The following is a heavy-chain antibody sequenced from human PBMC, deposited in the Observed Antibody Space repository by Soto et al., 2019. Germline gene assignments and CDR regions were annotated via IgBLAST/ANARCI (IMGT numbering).Heavy chain of an antibody. CDR3: AGPGYSNSWYEDYFDY. V-gene: IGHV3-73*02. Sequence: EVQLVESGGGLVQPGGSLKLSCVASGFSFSAAAMHWVRQAPGKGLEWVGRIRSKANNFATAYAASVNGRFTISRDDSKNTAYLQMNSPKTEDTAVYFCAGPGYSNSWYEDYFDYWGQGTLVTVSS. CDR2: IRSKANNFAT. D-gene: IGHD6-13*01. J-gene: IGHJ4*02. CDR1: GFSFSAAA.